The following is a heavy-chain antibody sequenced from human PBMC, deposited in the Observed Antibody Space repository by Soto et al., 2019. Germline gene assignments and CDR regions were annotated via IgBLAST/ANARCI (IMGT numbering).Heavy chain of an antibody. CDR1: GFTFSNFG. Sequence: GGSLRLSCVASGFTFSNFGLNWVRRAPGKGLEWVSSISSSDKYIYYADSVKGRFTISRDNAKNSLSLQMNSLRADDTAVYYCARVFCRGDCYSPLDYWGQGTLVTVSS. CDR3: ARVFCRGDCYSPLDY. V-gene: IGHV3-21*01. D-gene: IGHD2-21*02. J-gene: IGHJ4*02. CDR2: ISSSDKYI.